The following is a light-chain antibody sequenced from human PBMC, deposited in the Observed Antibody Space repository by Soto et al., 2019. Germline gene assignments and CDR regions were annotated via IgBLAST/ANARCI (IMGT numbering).Light chain of an antibody. CDR2: WAS. J-gene: IGKJ4*01. CDR3: QQYFNSKLT. CDR1: QSLLFSSNNKNY. Sequence: DIVMTQSPDSLAVSLGERATINCKSSQSLLFSSNNKNYLAWYQQKPGQPPKLLIYWASTRESGVPDRFSGSGSGTEFTLTISSLQAEDVAVYDCQQYFNSKLTFGGGTKVEIK. V-gene: IGKV4-1*01.